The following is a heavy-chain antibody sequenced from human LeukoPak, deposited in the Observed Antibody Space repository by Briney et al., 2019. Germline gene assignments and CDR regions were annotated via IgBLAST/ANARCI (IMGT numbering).Heavy chain of an antibody. J-gene: IGHJ4*02. CDR3: AIMVIPYYFDY. Sequence: GGSLRLSCAASGFTFSSYAMSWVRQAPGKGLEWVSAISGSGGSTYYADSVKGRFTISRDNSKSTLYLQMNSLRAEDTAVYYCAIMVIPYYFDYWGQGTLVTVSS. CDR2: ISGSGGST. CDR1: GFTFSSYA. D-gene: IGHD3-16*01. V-gene: IGHV3-23*01.